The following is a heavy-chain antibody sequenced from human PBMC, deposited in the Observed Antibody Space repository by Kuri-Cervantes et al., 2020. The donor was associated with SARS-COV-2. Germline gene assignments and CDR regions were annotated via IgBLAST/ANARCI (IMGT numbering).Heavy chain of an antibody. D-gene: IGHD3-22*01. V-gene: IGHV3-64*02. CDR2: ISSNGGST. CDR1: GFTFSSYA. J-gene: IGHJ3*02. CDR3: ARGHDSSGYHI. Sequence: GGSLRLSCAASGFTFSSYAMHWVRQAPGKGLEYVSAISSNGGSTYYADSVKGRFTISRDNSKNTLYLQMGSLRAEDMAVYYCARGHDSSGYHIWGQGTMVTVSS.